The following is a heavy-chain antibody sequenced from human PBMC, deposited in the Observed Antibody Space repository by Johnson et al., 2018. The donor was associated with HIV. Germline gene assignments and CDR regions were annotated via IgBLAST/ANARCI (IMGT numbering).Heavy chain of an antibody. V-gene: IGHV3-30*04. CDR3: ARSWGNDAFDM. D-gene: IGHD7-27*01. CDR1: GFTFSSYT. J-gene: IGHJ3*02. CDR2: ISYDGSNK. Sequence: QVQLLESGGGLVQPGGSLRLSCAASGFTFSSYTMHWVRQAPGKGLEWVAVISYDGSNKYYADSVKGRFTISRDNSKNTLYLQMNSLRAEDTAAHYCARSWGNDAFDMWGQGTVVTVSS.